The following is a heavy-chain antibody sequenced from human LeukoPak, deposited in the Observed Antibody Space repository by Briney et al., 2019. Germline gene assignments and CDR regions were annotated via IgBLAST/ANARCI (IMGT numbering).Heavy chain of an antibody. CDR2: ISYVGSNK. V-gene: IGHV3-30-3*01. CDR1: GFTFSSYA. Sequence: GGSLRLSCAASGFTFSSYAMHWVRQAPGKGLEWVAVISYVGSNKYYADSVKGRFTISRDNSKNTLYLQMNSLRAEDTAVYYCARPLWFGELSLGYWGQGTLVTVSS. D-gene: IGHD3-10*01. J-gene: IGHJ4*02. CDR3: ARPLWFGELSLGY.